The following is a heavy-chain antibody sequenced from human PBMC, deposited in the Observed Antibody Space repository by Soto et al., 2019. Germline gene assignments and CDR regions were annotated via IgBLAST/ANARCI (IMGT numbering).Heavy chain of an antibody. D-gene: IGHD3-3*01. CDR3: AILVFHDFWRGKPDAFAI. J-gene: IGHJ3*02. CDR1: GYTFTSYY. V-gene: IGHV1-46*03. CDR2: INPSGGST. Sequence: ASVKVSCKASGYTFTSYYMHCVRQAPGQGLEWMGIINPSGGSTSYAQKFQGRVTMTRDTSTSTVYMELSSLRSEDTAVYYCAILVFHDFWRGKPDAFAIWGHGTMVTVSS.